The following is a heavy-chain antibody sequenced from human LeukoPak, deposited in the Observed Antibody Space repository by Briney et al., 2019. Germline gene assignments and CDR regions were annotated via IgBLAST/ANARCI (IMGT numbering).Heavy chain of an antibody. CDR1: GFTFSSYS. V-gene: IGHV3-21*01. D-gene: IGHD6-19*01. J-gene: IGHJ4*02. Sequence: GGSLRLSCAASGFTFSSYSMNWDRQAPGKGLEWVSSISSSSSYIYYADSVKGRFTISRDNAKNSLYLQINSLIAEDTAVYYCARDNRKYSSGWNWGQGTLVTVSS. CDR3: ARDNRKYSSGWN. CDR2: ISSSSSYI.